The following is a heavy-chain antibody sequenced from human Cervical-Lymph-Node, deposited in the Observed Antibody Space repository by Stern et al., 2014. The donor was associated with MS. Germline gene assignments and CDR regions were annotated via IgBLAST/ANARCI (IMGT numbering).Heavy chain of an antibody. D-gene: IGHD5-12*01. CDR3: ARDGDRYGDYELGYYGMDV. V-gene: IGHV1-18*01. J-gene: IGHJ6*02. CDR2: ISVPKGNR. CDR1: GYTFTSYG. Sequence: QVQLVQSGTEVKKPGASVKVSCKASGYTFTSYGFSWVRQAPGQGLEWMGWISVPKGNRKYAQKLQGRVTMTTDTATSTAYMELRSLRPDDTAVYYCARDGDRYGDYELGYYGMDVWGQGTTVTVSS.